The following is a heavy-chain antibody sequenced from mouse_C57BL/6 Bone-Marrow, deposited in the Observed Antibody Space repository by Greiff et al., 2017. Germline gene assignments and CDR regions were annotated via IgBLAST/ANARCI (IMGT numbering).Heavy chain of an antibody. D-gene: IGHD3-2*02. CDR2: ISDGGSYT. CDR1: GFTFSSYA. CDR3: ARPSDSSGYVWFAY. V-gene: IGHV5-4*03. Sequence: EVMLVESGGGLVKPGGSLKLSCAASGFTFSSYAMSWVRQTPEKRLEWVATISDGGSYTNYPDNVKGRFTISRDNAKNNLYLQMSHLKSEDTAMYYCARPSDSSGYVWFAYWGQGTLVTVSA. J-gene: IGHJ3*01.